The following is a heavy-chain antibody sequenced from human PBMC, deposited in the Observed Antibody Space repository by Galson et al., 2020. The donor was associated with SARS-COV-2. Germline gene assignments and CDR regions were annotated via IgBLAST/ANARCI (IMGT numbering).Heavy chain of an antibody. V-gene: IGHV2-70*01. Sequence: SGPTLVKPTQTLTLTCTFTGFSLRTRGMCVSWIRQPPGTALEWLALIDWDDDKYYSTSLKTRLTISKDTSKNQVVLTMTNMDPVDTATYYCAGMPVLTPCYYYGMDVWGQGTTVAVSS. CDR3: AGMPVLTPCYYYGMDV. J-gene: IGHJ6*02. CDR1: GFSLRTRGMC. CDR2: IDWDDDK. D-gene: IGHD3-9*01.